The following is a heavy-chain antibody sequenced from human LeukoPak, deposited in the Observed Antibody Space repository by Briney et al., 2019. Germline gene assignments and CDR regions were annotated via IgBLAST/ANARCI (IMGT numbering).Heavy chain of an antibody. CDR1: GGSFSGYY. J-gene: IGHJ1*01. V-gene: IGHV4-34*01. Sequence: SETLSLTCAVYGGSFSGYYWSWIRQPPGKGLEWIGEINHSGSTNYKPSLKSRVTISIDTSKNQFSLKLSSVTAADTAVYYCARYLDYGGNSRVFQHWGQGTLVTVSS. D-gene: IGHD4-23*01. CDR2: INHSGST. CDR3: ARYLDYGGNSRVFQH.